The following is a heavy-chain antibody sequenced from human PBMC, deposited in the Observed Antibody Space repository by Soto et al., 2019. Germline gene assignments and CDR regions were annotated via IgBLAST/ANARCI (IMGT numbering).Heavy chain of an antibody. CDR1: EFTFANAW. J-gene: IGHJ5*02. Sequence: EVQLVESGGDLVKPGGSLRLSCAASEFTFANAWISWVRQAPGKGLEWVGRMISKADGGTTDYAAPVKGRVTISRDESQNTLYLQMNSLKTEDTAVYYCTSLYYGPWGQGTLVTVSS. V-gene: IGHV3-15*01. CDR2: MISKADGGTT. D-gene: IGHD4-17*01. CDR3: TSLYYGP.